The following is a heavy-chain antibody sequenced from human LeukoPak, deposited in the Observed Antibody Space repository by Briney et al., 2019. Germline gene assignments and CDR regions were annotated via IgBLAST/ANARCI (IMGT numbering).Heavy chain of an antibody. Sequence: SETLSLTCTVSGGSISSGGYSWSWIRQHPGKGLEWIGYIYYSGSTYYNPSLKSRVTISVDRSKNQFSLKLSSVTAADTAVYYCAIGLVGHAFDIWGQGTMVTVSS. CDR2: IYYSGST. V-gene: IGHV4-31*03. CDR3: AIGLVGHAFDI. D-gene: IGHD2-8*02. J-gene: IGHJ3*02. CDR1: GGSISSGGYS.